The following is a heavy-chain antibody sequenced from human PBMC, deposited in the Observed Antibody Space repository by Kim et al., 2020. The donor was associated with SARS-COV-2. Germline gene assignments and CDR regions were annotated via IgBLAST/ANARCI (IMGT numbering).Heavy chain of an antibody. V-gene: IGHV1-3*01. D-gene: IGHD3-10*01. CDR2: INCANGNT. Sequence: ASVKVSCKASGYTFTTYAMHWVRQAPGQRLEWMGWINCANGNTKYSQKFQGRVTITRDTSATSAYMELSSLRSEDTAVYYCARAGGSSGRTQDGMDVWGQ. J-gene: IGHJ6*02. CDR1: GYTFTTYA. CDR3: ARAGGSSGRTQDGMDV.